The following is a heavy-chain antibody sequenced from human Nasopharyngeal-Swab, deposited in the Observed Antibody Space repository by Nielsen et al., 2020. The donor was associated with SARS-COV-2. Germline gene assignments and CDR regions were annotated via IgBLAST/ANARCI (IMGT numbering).Heavy chain of an antibody. J-gene: IGHJ6*02. Sequence: GSLRLSCAASGFTFSSYAMHWVRQAPGKGLEWVAVISYDGSNKYYADSVKGRFTISRDNSKNTLYLQMNSLRAEDTAVYYCARDYYDSSGYSYGMDVWGQGTTVTVSS. CDR1: GFTFSSYA. D-gene: IGHD3-22*01. CDR3: ARDYYDSSGYSYGMDV. V-gene: IGHV3-30*04. CDR2: ISYDGSNK.